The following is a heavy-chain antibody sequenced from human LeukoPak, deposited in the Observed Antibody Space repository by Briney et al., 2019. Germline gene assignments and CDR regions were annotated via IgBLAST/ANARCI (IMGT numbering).Heavy chain of an antibody. Sequence: GESLKISCKGSGYRFTSYWIGWGRQMPGKGLEWMGIIFSGDSETRYSPSFQGQVTISVDKSISTAYLQWSSLKASDTTMYYCARQKDSGYVPFDYWGQGTLVTVSS. CDR3: ARQKDSGYVPFDY. CDR2: IFSGDSET. V-gene: IGHV5-51*01. J-gene: IGHJ4*02. D-gene: IGHD5-12*01. CDR1: GYRFTSYW.